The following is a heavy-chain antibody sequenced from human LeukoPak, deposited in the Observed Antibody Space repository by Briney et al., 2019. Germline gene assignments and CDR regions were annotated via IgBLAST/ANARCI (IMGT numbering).Heavy chain of an antibody. D-gene: IGHD6-19*01. CDR1: GYSFTSYW. J-gene: IGHJ4*02. CDR3: ARHRGGRYSSGWYYFDY. V-gene: IGHV5-51*01. Sequence: MRGESLKISCKGSGYSFTSYWIGWVRQMPGKGLEWMGIIYPGDSDTRYSPSFQGQVTISADKSISTAYLQWSSLKASDTAMYYCARHRGGRYSSGWYYFDYWGQGTLVTVSS. CDR2: IYPGDSDT.